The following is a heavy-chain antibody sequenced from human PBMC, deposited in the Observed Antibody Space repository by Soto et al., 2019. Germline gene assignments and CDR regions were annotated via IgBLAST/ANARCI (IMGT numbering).Heavy chain of an antibody. CDR2: ITGSGGST. J-gene: IGHJ3*02. V-gene: IGHV3-23*01. CDR3: AKDRTTMYDGFDN. CDR1: GFTFSSYA. D-gene: IGHD1-7*01. Sequence: GGSLSLSCAAAGFTFSSYAMTWVRQAPGKGLEWVSTITGSGGSTYYADSVKGRFTISRDNSKNTLYLQMNSLRAEDTAVYYCAKDRTTMYDGFDNWGQGTMVTVSS.